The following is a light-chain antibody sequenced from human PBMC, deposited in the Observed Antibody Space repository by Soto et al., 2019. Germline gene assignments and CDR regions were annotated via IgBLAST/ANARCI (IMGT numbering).Light chain of an antibody. Sequence: QSVLTQPPSASGSPGQSVTISCTGTSSDVGGYNYVSWYQQHPGKAPKLMIYEVTKRPSGVPDRFSGSKSGNTASLTISGLQAEDEGDYYCCSYGGGRTPLGFGGGTKLTVL. J-gene: IGLJ2*01. V-gene: IGLV2-8*01. CDR3: CSYGGGRTPLG. CDR2: EVT. CDR1: SSDVGGYNY.